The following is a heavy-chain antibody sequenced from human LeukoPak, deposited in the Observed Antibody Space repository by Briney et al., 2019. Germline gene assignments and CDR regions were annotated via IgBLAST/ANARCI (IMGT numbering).Heavy chain of an antibody. CDR3: ARDRPDEYYYGMGV. Sequence: ASVKVPCKASGYTFTSYGISWVRQAPGQGLEWMGWISAYNGNTNYAQKLQGRVTMTTDTSTSTAYMELRSLRSDDTAVYYCARDRPDEYYYGMGVWGQGTTVTVSS. V-gene: IGHV1-18*01. CDR2: ISAYNGNT. CDR1: GYTFTSYG. J-gene: IGHJ6*02.